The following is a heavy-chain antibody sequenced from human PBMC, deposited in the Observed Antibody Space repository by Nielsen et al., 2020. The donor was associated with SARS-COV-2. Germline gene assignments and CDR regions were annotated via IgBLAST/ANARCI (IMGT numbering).Heavy chain of an antibody. CDR2: ISFSGSET. CDR1: GFTFSDYY. Sequence: GGSLRLSCAASGFTFSDYYMNWIRQAPGKGLEWVSYISFSGSETDYADSVRGRITIFRDNAKNSVSLQMNSLRPEDTAVYYCARDKGDYGSEAAGMDVWGRGTTVTVSS. CDR3: ARDKGDYGSEAAGMDV. J-gene: IGHJ6*02. D-gene: IGHD4-17*01. V-gene: IGHV3-11*05.